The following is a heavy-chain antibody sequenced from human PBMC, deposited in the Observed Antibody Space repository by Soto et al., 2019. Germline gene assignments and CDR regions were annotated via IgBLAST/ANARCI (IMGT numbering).Heavy chain of an antibody. V-gene: IGHV3-23*01. J-gene: IGHJ4*02. CDR3: ARGSTFDY. CDR2: ISGSGGST. Sequence: EVQLLESGGGLVQPGGSLRLSCAASGFAFSVVPVTWVRQAPGKGLEWVSTISGSGGSTYYADSVQGRFTISRDNSKNTLSVQMNNLRAEDTAVYYCARGSTFDYWGQGMLVTVSS. D-gene: IGHD1-26*01. CDR1: GFAFSVVP.